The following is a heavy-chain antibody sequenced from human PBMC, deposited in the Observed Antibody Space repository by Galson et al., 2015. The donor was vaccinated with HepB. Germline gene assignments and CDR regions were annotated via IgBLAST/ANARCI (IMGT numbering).Heavy chain of an antibody. D-gene: IGHD3-10*01. CDR1: GYTFTSYA. J-gene: IGHJ6*02. Sequence: SVKVSCKASGYTFTSYAMHWVRQAPGQRLEWMGWINAGNGNTEYSQKFQGRVTITRDTSASTAYMDLSSLRSEDTAVYYCARGELLYYYYGMDVWGQGTTVTVSS. CDR2: INAGNGNT. CDR3: ARGELLYYYYGMDV. V-gene: IGHV1-3*01.